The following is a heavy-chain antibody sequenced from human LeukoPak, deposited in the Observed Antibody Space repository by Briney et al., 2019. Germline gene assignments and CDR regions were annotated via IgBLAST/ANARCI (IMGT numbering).Heavy chain of an antibody. D-gene: IGHD3-22*01. J-gene: IGHJ1*01. CDR2: ISYDGSNK. Sequence: PGGSLRLSCAASGFTFISNAMSWVRQAPGKGLEWVAVISYDGSNKYYADSVKGRFTISRDNSKNTLYLQMNSLRAEDTAVYYCASPTPGGSGYYYFKYWGQGTPVTVSS. CDR1: GFTFISNA. V-gene: IGHV3-30*03. CDR3: ASPTPGGSGYYYFKY.